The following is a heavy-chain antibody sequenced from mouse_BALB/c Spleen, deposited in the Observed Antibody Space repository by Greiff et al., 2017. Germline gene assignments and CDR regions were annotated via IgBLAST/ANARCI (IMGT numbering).Heavy chain of an antibody. Sequence: EVQLVESGGGLVKPGGSLKLSCAASGFTFSSYAMSWVRQTPEKRLEWVASISSGGSTYYPDSVKGRFTISRDNARNILYLQMSSLRSEDTAMYYCARETTATDYWGQGTTLTVSS. D-gene: IGHD1-2*01. V-gene: IGHV5-6-5*01. CDR1: GFTFSSYA. CDR2: ISSGGST. J-gene: IGHJ2*01. CDR3: ARETTATDY.